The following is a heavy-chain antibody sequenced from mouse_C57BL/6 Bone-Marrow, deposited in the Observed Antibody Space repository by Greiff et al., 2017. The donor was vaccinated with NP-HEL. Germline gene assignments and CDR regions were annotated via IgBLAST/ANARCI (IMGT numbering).Heavy chain of an antibody. CDR2: INYDGSCT. CDR3: TRRGELRRRTYAMGY. V-gene: IGHV5-16*02. J-gene: IGHJ4*01. Sequence: EVQLVESEGGLVQPGSSMKLSCTASGFTFSDYSMAWVRQAPEKGLEWVANINYDGSCTYYLDSLKSRFTISRDNAKNILYLQMRSLKSEDTAMYYCTRRGELRRRTYAMGYEGQGTSVTVSA. D-gene: IGHD2-4*01. CDR1: GFTFSDYS.